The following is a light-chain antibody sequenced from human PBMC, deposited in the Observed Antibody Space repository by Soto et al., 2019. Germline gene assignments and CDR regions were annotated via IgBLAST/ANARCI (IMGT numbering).Light chain of an antibody. Sequence: AIPMTQSPSSLSTSVGDRVTITCRASQGIRSDVAWYQQKPGKAPKLLIYAASSLQSGVPSRFSGSGSGTDFTLTISSLQPEDFAVYYCQQYNNWPPLTFGGGTKVEIK. CDR3: QQYNNWPPLT. V-gene: IGKV1-6*01. CDR2: AAS. J-gene: IGKJ4*01. CDR1: QGIRSD.